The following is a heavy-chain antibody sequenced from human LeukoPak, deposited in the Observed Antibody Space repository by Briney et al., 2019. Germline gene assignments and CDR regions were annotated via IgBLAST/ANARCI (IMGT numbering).Heavy chain of an antibody. V-gene: IGHV3-23*01. D-gene: IGHD3-22*01. CDR2: ISGSGGST. CDR3: AKDRNRWLYDSSGYHFDY. J-gene: IGHJ4*02. Sequence: GGSLRLSCAASGFTFSSYAMSWVRQAPGKGLEWVSAISGSGGSTYYADSVKGRFTISRDNSKNTLHLQMNSLRAEDTAVYYCAKDRNRWLYDSSGYHFDYWGQGTLVTVSS. CDR1: GFTFSSYA.